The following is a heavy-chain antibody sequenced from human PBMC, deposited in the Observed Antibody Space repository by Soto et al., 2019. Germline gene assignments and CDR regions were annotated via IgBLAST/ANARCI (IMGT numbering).Heavy chain of an antibody. CDR3: ATEVRGGMDV. Sequence: QVQLQESGSSLAKPSGTLSLTCAVSGGSIINNNWWSWVRQPPGNGLEWIGEINHSGSTNYNPSLKSRVIISVDKSKKQFSLNLSSVTAADTAVYYCATEVRGGMDVWGQGTTVTVSS. CDR2: INHSGST. V-gene: IGHV4-4*02. J-gene: IGHJ6*02. CDR1: GGSIINNNW.